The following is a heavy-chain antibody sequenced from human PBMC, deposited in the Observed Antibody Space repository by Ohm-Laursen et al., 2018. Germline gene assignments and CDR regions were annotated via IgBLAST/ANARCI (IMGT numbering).Heavy chain of an antibody. D-gene: IGHD5-18*01. CDR3: ASAYSYSTPHYLDY. V-gene: IGHV3-7*01. CDR2: IKQDGSEK. CDR1: GFTSSRYW. Sequence: SLRLSCAASGFTSSRYWMSWVRQAPGKGLEWVANIKQDGSEKYYVDSVKGRFTISRDNAKNSMYLQMNSLRAEDTAVYYCASAYSYSTPHYLDYWGQGTLVTVSS. J-gene: IGHJ4*02.